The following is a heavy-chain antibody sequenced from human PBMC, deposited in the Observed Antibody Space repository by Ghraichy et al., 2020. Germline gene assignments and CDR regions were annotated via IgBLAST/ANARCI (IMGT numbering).Heavy chain of an antibody. J-gene: IGHJ5*02. Sequence: LNISCAVYGGSFSGYYWSWIRQPPGKGLEWIGEINHSGSTNYNPSLKSRVTISVDTSKNQFSLKLSSVTAADTAVYYCARGPPLYYSSSWYSWFDPWGQGTLVTVSS. D-gene: IGHD6-13*01. CDR3: ARGPPLYYSSSWYSWFDP. CDR2: INHSGST. CDR1: GGSFSGYY. V-gene: IGHV4-34*01.